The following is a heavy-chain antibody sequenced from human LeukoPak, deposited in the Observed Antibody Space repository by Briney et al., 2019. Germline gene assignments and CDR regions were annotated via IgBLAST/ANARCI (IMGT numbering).Heavy chain of an antibody. J-gene: IGHJ4*02. V-gene: IGHV3-30*18. CDR3: AKDLVGDYGSSDY. CDR2: ITYDGKNK. Sequence: GRSLILSCAASGFTFSSYGMHWVRQAPGKGLEWVAVITYDGKNKNYADSVKGRFTISRDNSKNTLYLQMNSLRAEDTAVYYCAKDLVGDYGSSDYWGQGTLVTVSS. CDR1: GFTFSSYG. D-gene: IGHD3-10*01.